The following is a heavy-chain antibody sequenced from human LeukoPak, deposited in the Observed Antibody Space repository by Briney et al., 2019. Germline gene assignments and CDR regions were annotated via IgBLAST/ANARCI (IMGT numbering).Heavy chain of an antibody. CDR2: IGASGSDR. J-gene: IGHJ4*02. V-gene: IGHV3-23*01. Sequence: PGGSLRLSCAASGFTFTSSAMSWVRQAPGKGLEWVSSIGASGSDRYYAGSVKGRFTISRDNSKNTLYLQMGRLRAEDMAVYYCARSNNIVGATYFDYWGQGTLATVSS. CDR1: GFTFTSSA. CDR3: ARSNNIVGATYFDY. D-gene: IGHD1-26*01.